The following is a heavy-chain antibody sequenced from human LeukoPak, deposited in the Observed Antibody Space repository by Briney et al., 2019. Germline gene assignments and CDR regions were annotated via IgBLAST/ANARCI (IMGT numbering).Heavy chain of an antibody. CDR1: GGSISSSSYY. J-gene: IGHJ4*02. D-gene: IGHD1-26*01. Sequence: SETLSLTCTVSGGSISSSSYYWGWIRQPPGKGLEWIGSIYYSGSTYYNPSLKSRVTISVDTSKNQFSLKLSSVTAADTAVYYCARDVEWELRYFDYWGQGTLVTVSS. V-gene: IGHV4-39*07. CDR3: ARDVEWELRYFDY. CDR2: IYYSGST.